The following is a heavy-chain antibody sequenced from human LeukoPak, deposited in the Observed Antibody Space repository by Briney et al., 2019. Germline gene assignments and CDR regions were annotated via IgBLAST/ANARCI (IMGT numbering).Heavy chain of an antibody. CDR1: GFTLSSYE. CDR3: ASDVLRLGELSLEGDY. V-gene: IGHV3-48*03. D-gene: IGHD3-16*02. J-gene: IGHJ4*02. Sequence: GGSLTLSCTASGFTLSSYEMSWIRQAPGKGLEWVSSIDYSGGSTYYADSVKGRFTISRDNAKNSLYLQMNSLRAEDTAVYYCASDVLRLGELSLEGDYWGQGTLVTVSS. CDR2: IDYSGGST.